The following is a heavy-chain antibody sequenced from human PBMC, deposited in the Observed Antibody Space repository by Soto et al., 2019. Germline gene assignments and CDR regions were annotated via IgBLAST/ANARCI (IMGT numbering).Heavy chain of an antibody. CDR3: AADPGPGEYAFVI. CDR1: GFTFTSSA. Sequence: SVKVSCTASGFTFTSSAVQWVRQARGQRLEWIGWIVVGSGNTNYAQKFQERVTITRDMSTSTAYMELSSLRSEDTAVYYCAADPGPGEYAFVIWGQGTMVTVSS. CDR2: IVVGSGNT. D-gene: IGHD3-16*01. J-gene: IGHJ3*02. V-gene: IGHV1-58*01.